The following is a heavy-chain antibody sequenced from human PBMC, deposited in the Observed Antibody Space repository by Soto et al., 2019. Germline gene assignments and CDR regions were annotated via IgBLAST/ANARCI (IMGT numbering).Heavy chain of an antibody. CDR2: ISYDGSNK. CDR1: GFTFSSYA. D-gene: IGHD6-19*01. Sequence: EGSLRLSCAASGFTFSSYAMHWVRQAPGKGLEWVAVISYDGSNKYYADSVKGRFTISRDNSKNTLYLQMNSLRAEDTAVYYCARVGPYSSGWQYYYYYGMDVWGQGTTVTVSS. J-gene: IGHJ6*02. CDR3: ARVGPYSSGWQYYYYYGMDV. V-gene: IGHV3-30-3*01.